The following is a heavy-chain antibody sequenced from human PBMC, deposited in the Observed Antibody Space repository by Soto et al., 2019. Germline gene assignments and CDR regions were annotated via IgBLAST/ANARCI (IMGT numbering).Heavy chain of an antibody. D-gene: IGHD4-17*01. Sequence: EVQLVESGGGLVQPGRSLRLSCAASGFTVDDYAMHWVRQAPGKGLEWVSGISWNSETIDYADSVKGRFTISRDNAKCYLFLQMNSLRPDDTALYYCAKDMKWGGMTTIHYFDSWGQGTLVTVSS. CDR1: GFTVDDYA. CDR2: ISWNSETI. V-gene: IGHV3-9*01. J-gene: IGHJ4*02. CDR3: AKDMKWGGMTTIHYFDS.